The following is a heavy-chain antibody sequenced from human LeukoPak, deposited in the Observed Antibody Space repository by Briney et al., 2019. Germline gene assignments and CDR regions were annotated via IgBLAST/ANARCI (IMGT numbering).Heavy chain of an antibody. Sequence: PSETLSLTCAVYGGSFSGYYWSWIRQPPGKGLEWIGEINHSGSTNYNPSLKSRVTISVDTSKNQFSLKLSSVTAADTAVYYCARVLEGSSGQHGYFDLWGRGTLVTVSS. CDR3: ARVLEGSSGQHGYFDL. V-gene: IGHV4-34*01. CDR2: INHSGST. D-gene: IGHD6-19*01. J-gene: IGHJ2*01. CDR1: GGSFSGYY.